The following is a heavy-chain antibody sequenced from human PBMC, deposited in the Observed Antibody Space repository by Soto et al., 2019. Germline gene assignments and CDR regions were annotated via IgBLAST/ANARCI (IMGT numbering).Heavy chain of an antibody. CDR2: IYRSGST. CDR1: GDSVRNQY. CDR3: ARTIDHCRMAF. V-gene: IGHV4-4*09. J-gene: IGHJ6*03. Sequence: SETLSLTCTVSGDSVRNQYWSWIRRPPGRGLEWIGYIYRSGSTKYNPSLKSRLTISVDTSKNQFSLKLSSVTAADTAVYYCARTIDHCRMAFWGKGTSVTVSS. D-gene: IGHD2-21*02.